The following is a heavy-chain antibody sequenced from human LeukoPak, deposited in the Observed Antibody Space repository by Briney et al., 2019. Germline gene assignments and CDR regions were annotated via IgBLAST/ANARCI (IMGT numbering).Heavy chain of an antibody. CDR2: IYSGGST. Sequence: PGGSLRLSCAASGFTVSSNYMSWVRQAPGKGLEWVSVIYSGGSTYYADSVKGRFTISRDNSKSTLYLQMNSLSAEDTAVYYCARSRLGYSYVLDYWGQGTLVTVSS. D-gene: IGHD5-18*01. CDR1: GFTVSSNY. J-gene: IGHJ4*02. CDR3: ARSRLGYSYVLDY. V-gene: IGHV3-53*01.